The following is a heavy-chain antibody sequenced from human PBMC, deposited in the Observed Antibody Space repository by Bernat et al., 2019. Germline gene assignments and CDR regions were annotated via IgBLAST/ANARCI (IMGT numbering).Heavy chain of an antibody. CDR1: GFTFSSYG. Sequence: QVQLVESGGGVVQPGGSLRLSCAASGFTFSSYGMHWVRQAPGKGLEWVAFIRYDGSNKYYADSVKGRFTISRDNSKNTLYLQMNSLRAEDTAVYYCAKCQAERWLQPPTGAWGQGTLVTVSS. D-gene: IGHD5-24*01. V-gene: IGHV3-30*02. J-gene: IGHJ4*02. CDR2: IRYDGSNK. CDR3: AKCQAERWLQPPTGA.